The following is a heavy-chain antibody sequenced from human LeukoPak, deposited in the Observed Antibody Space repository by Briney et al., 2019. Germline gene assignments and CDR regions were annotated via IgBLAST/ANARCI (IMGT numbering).Heavy chain of an antibody. CDR2: ISSSGSTI. CDR3: ARGGPYYYDSGGYYPFDY. V-gene: IGHV3-48*03. D-gene: IGHD3-22*01. J-gene: IGHJ4*02. CDR1: GFTFSSYE. Sequence: GGSLRLSCAASGFTFSSYEMNWVRQAPGKGLEWVSYISSSGSTIYYADSVKGRFTISRDNAKNSLYLQMNSLRAEDTAVYYCARGGPYYYDSGGYYPFDYWSQGTLVTVSS.